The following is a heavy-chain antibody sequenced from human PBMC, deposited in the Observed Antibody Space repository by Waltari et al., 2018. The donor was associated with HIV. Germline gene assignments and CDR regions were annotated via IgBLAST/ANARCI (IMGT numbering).Heavy chain of an antibody. CDR1: GFTFNFYS. V-gene: IGHV3-21*02. CDR2: RSSDSGYR. CDR3: ARDFGSGSSGWYDY. D-gene: IGHD6-19*01. J-gene: IGHJ4*02. Sequence: EVQLVESGGGLVKPGGSLRLSCAASGFTFNFYSMNWVRQAPGEGLEWLPSRSSDSGYRSYADSVRGRFTISRDNAKTSLYLQMNSLRAEDTAVYYCARDFGSGSSGWYDYWGQGTLVTVSS.